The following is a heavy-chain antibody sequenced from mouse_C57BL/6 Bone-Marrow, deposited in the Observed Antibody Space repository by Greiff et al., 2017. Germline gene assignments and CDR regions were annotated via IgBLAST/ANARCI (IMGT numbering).Heavy chain of an antibody. J-gene: IGHJ3*01. CDR3: ARGDDYDGAWFAY. D-gene: IGHD2-4*01. CDR1: GYTFTSYG. V-gene: IGHV1-81*01. CDR2: IYPRSGNT. Sequence: VKLMESGAELARPGASVKLSCKASGYTFTSYGISWVKQRTGQGLEWIGEIYPRSGNTYYNEKFKGKATLTADKSSSTAYMELRSLTSEDSAVYFCARGDDYDGAWFAYWGQGTLVTVSA.